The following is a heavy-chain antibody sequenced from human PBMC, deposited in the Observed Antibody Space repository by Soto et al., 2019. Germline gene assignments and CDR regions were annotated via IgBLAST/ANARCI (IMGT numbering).Heavy chain of an antibody. CDR3: ARGGQYRAKFHY. V-gene: IGHV3-33*01. Sequence: QVQLVESGGGVVQPGRSLRLSCAASGFTFSSYGMHWVRQAPGKGLEWVAVIWYDGSNKYYADSVKGRFTISRDNSKNTLYLQMNSLRAEDTAVYYCARGGQYRAKFHYWGQGTLVTVSS. D-gene: IGHD2-2*02. CDR1: GFTFSSYG. CDR2: IWYDGSNK. J-gene: IGHJ4*02.